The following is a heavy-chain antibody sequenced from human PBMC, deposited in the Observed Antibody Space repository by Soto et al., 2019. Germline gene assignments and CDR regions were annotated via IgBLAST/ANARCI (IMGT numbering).Heavy chain of an antibody. CDR3: AKGVAAYYYYGMDV. J-gene: IGHJ6*02. CDR1: GFTFSSYA. D-gene: IGHD2-15*01. CDR2: ISGSGGST. Sequence: GSLRLSCAASGFTFSSYAMSWVRQAPGKGLEWVSAISGSGGSTYYADSVKGRFTISRDNSKNTLYLQMNSLRAEDTAVYYCAKGVAAYYYYGMDVWGQGTTVTVSS. V-gene: IGHV3-23*01.